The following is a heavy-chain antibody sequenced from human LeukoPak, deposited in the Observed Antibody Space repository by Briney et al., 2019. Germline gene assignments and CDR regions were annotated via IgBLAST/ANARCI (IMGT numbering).Heavy chain of an antibody. CDR1: GFTFSSFS. J-gene: IGHJ4*02. D-gene: IGHD6-19*01. V-gene: IGHV3-48*02. CDR3: ARGGSRTVADPRVGY. Sequence: GGSLRLSCAASGFTFSSFSMNWVRQAPGKGLEWVSYISSSSSAIYYADSVKGRFTISRDNAKNSLYLQMNSLRDEDTAMYYCARGGSRTVADPRVGYRGQGTLVTVSS. CDR2: ISSSSSAI.